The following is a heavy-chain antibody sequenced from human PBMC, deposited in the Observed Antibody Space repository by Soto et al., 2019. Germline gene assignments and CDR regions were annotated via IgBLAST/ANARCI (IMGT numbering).Heavy chain of an antibody. J-gene: IGHJ4*02. Sequence: QVQLVESGGGVVQPGRSLRLSCAASGFTFSSYGMHWVRQAPGKGLEWVAVIWYDGSNKYYADSVKGRFTISRDNSKNTLYLQMNSLRAEDTAVCYCARAAQLELLDYWGQGTLVTVSS. CDR1: GFTFSSYG. CDR2: IWYDGSNK. CDR3: ARAAQLELLDY. V-gene: IGHV3-33*01. D-gene: IGHD1-7*01.